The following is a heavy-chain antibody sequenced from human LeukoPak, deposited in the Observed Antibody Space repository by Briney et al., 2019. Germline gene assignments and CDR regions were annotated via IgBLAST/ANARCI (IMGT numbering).Heavy chain of an antibody. CDR3: ASGYYDSSGYYHDY. Sequence: GGSLRLSCAASGFTVSSNYMSWVCQAPGKGLEWVSLIYSGGSTYYADSVKGRFTISRDKSKNTLYLQMNSLRAEDTAVYYCASGYYDSSGYYHDYWGQGTLVTVSS. J-gene: IGHJ4*02. V-gene: IGHV3-53*01. D-gene: IGHD3-22*01. CDR1: GFTVSSNY. CDR2: IYSGGST.